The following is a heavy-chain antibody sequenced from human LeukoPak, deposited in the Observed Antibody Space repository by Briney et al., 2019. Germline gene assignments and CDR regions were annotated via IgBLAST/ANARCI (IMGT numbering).Heavy chain of an antibody. Sequence: GGSLRLSCAASGFTFSSYAMSWVRQAPGKGLEWDSAISGSGGSTYYADSVKGRFTISRDNSKNTLYLQMNSLRAEDTAVYYCAKVYIGAARPQYYFDYWGQGTLVTVSS. CDR3: AKVYIGAARPQYYFDY. V-gene: IGHV3-23*01. CDR2: ISGSGGST. D-gene: IGHD6-6*01. CDR1: GFTFSSYA. J-gene: IGHJ4*02.